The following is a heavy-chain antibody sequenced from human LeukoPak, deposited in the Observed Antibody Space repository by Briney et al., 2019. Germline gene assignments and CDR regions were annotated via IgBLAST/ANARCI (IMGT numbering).Heavy chain of an antibody. CDR2: VNHSGST. CDR1: SGSFSGYY. Sequence: KPSETRSVNCAVYSGSFSGYYWSRIHQPPGGELEGMRQVNHSGSTNYNPSLKSRVTISVDTSKNQFSLKLSSVTAADTAVYYCARGGPPCSSTSCYPFDYWGQGTLVTVSS. V-gene: IGHV4-34*01. J-gene: IGHJ4*02. D-gene: IGHD2-2*01. CDR3: ARGGPPCSSTSCYPFDY.